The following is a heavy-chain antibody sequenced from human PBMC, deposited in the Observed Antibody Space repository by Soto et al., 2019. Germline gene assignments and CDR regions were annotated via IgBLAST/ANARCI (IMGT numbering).Heavy chain of an antibody. CDR2: INHSGST. CDR1: GGSFSGYY. CDR3: ARVRAERITIFGVVSQGYYYGMDV. J-gene: IGHJ6*02. D-gene: IGHD3-3*01. V-gene: IGHV4-34*01. Sequence: PSETLSLTCAVYGGSFSGYYWSWIRQPPGKGLEWIGEINHSGSTNYNPSLKSRVTISGDTSKNQFSLKLSSVTAADTAVYYCARVRAERITIFGVVSQGYYYGMDVWGQGTTVTVSS.